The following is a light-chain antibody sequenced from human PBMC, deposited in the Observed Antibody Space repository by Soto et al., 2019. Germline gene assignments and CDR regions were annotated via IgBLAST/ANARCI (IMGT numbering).Light chain of an antibody. CDR2: EGS. CDR3: CSYEGSSNFVV. V-gene: IGLV2-23*03. CDR1: SSDVGSYNL. Sequence: QSALTQPASVSGSPGQSITISCTGTSSDVGSYNLVSWYQQHPGKAPKLMIYEGSKRPSGVSNRFSGSKSGNTASLTISGLQAEDDAADYCCSYEGSSNFVVFGGGTKLTVL. J-gene: IGLJ2*01.